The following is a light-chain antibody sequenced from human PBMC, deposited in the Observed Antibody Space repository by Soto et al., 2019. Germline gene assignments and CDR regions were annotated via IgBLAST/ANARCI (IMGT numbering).Light chain of an antibody. CDR1: QSFGSSY. V-gene: IGKV3-20*01. CDR3: QQFGSSPWT. CDR2: GAS. Sequence: EIVLTQSPGTLSLSPGDRATLSCRASQSFGSSYLAWYQKKPGQAPRLLIFGASTMATGIPDRFSGSGSRTDFPLTISRLEPEDFAVYYCQQFGSSPWTFGQGTKVEIK. J-gene: IGKJ1*01.